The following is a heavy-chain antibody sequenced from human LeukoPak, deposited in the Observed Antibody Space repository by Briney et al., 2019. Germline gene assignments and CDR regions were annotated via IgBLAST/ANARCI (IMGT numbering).Heavy chain of an antibody. CDR3: ARDHSSGWNDY. CDR2: ISSSSSYI. Sequence: GGSLRLSCAASGFTFSSYSMNWVRQAPGKGLEWVSSISSSSSYIYYADSVKGRFTISRDNAKSSLYLQMNSLRAEDTAVYYCARDHSSGWNDYWGQGTLVTVSS. CDR1: GFTFSSYS. V-gene: IGHV3-21*01. D-gene: IGHD6-19*01. J-gene: IGHJ4*02.